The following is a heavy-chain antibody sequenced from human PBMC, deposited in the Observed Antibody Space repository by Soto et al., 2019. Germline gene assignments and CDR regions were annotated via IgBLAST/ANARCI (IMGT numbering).Heavy chain of an antibody. Sequence: ASVKVSCKASGYTFTAYYMHWVRQAPGQGLEWMGWINPNSGGTNYAQKFQGWVTMTRDTSISTAYMELSRLRSDDTAVYYCARERGGYAYSTLIFDYWGQGTLVTVSS. CDR2: INPNSGGT. CDR3: ARERGGYAYSTLIFDY. CDR1: GYTFTAYY. V-gene: IGHV1-2*04. J-gene: IGHJ4*02. D-gene: IGHD5-12*01.